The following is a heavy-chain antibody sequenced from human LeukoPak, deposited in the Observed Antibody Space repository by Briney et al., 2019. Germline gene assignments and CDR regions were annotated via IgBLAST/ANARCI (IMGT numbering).Heavy chain of an antibody. V-gene: IGHV4-34*01. CDR3: ASGGGYNWFYP. Sequence: SETLSLTCAVYGGSFSGYYWSWIRQPPGKGLEWIGEINHSGSTNYNPSLKSRVTISVDTSKNQFSLKLSSVTAADTAVYYCASGGGYNWFYPWGKGTLVTVSS. CDR1: GGSFSGYY. CDR2: INHSGST. J-gene: IGHJ5*02.